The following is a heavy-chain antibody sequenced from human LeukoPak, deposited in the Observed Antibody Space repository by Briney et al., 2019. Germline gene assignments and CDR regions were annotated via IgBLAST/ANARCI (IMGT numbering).Heavy chain of an antibody. Sequence: SQTLSLTCTVSGGSISSGDYYWSWIRQPPGKGLEWIGYIYYSGSIYYNPSLKSRVTISVDTSKNQFSLKLSSVTAADTAVYYCARVDYGASYFDYWGQGTLVTVSS. V-gene: IGHV4-30-4*01. CDR2: IYYSGSI. D-gene: IGHD4-17*01. J-gene: IGHJ4*02. CDR1: GGSISSGDYY. CDR3: ARVDYGASYFDY.